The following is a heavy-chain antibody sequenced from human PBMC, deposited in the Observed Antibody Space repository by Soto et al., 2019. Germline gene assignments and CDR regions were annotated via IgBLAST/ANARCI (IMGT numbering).Heavy chain of an antibody. V-gene: IGHV4-39*01. CDR2: IYYSGST. CDR3: ARHKSPSPYGMDV. Sequence: QLQLQESGPGLVKPSETLSLTCTVSGGSISSSSYYWGWIRQPPGKGLEWIGSIYYSGSTYYNPSLKSRVTISVDTSKNQFSLKLSSVTAADTAVYYCARHKSPSPYGMDVWGQGTTVTVSS. J-gene: IGHJ6*02. CDR1: GGSISSSSYY.